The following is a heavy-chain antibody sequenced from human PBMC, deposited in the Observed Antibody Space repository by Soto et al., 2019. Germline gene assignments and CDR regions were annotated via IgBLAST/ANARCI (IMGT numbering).Heavy chain of an antibody. J-gene: IGHJ3*02. CDR1: GGSLSSNSHY. CDR2: IYYNGDT. CDR3: ARHQSIVVVTAARAFDI. V-gene: IGHV4-39*01. D-gene: IGHD2-15*01. Sequence: SETLSLTSAVSGGSLSSNSHYWVWVRQPPGKGLEWIGSIYYNGDTYYNPSLKSRVTISVDTSKNQFSVKLNSVTAADTAVYYCARHQSIVVVTAARAFDIWGQGTMVTVSS.